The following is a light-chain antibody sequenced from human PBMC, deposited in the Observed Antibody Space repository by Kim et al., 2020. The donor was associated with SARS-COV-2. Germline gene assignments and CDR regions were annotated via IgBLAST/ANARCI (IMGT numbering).Light chain of an antibody. CDR1: QGISNY. V-gene: IGKV1-27*01. CDR3: QKYNSAPPET. CDR2: AAS. J-gene: IGKJ1*01. Sequence: SVGDRVTIPCRASQGISNYLAWYQQKPGKVPKLLIYAASALQSGVPSRFSGSGSGTDFTLTISSLQPEDVATYYCQKYNSAPPETFGQGTKVDIK.